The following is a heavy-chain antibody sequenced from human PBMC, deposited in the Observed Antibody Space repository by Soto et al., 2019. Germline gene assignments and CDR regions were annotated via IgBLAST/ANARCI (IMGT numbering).Heavy chain of an antibody. D-gene: IGHD1-26*01. CDR2: ISYDGSNK. J-gene: IGHJ4*02. V-gene: IGHV3-30-3*01. Sequence: LRLSCAASGFTFSSYAMHWVRQAPGKGLEWVAVISYDGSNKYYADSVKGRFTISRDNSKNTLYLQMNSLRAEDTAVYYCARESGSQLGGYFDYWGQGTLVTVSS. CDR1: GFTFSSYA. CDR3: ARESGSQLGGYFDY.